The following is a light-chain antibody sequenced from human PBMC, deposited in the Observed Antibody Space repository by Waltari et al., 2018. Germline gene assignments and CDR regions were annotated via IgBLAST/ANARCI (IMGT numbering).Light chain of an antibody. Sequence: EIVLTQSPATLSLSPGERATLSCRASQSVSSYLAWYQQKPGQAPRLLFYDASNRATGITARFSGSGSGTDFTLTISSLEPEDFAVYYCQQRSNWPPWTFGQGTKVEIK. V-gene: IGKV3-11*01. CDR3: QQRSNWPPWT. J-gene: IGKJ1*01. CDR1: QSVSSY. CDR2: DAS.